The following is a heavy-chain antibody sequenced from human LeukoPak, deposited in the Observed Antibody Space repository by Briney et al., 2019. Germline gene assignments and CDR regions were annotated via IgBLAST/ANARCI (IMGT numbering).Heavy chain of an antibody. V-gene: IGHV1-2*02. Sequence: ASVKVCCKASGYTFTVYYMRWVRQAPGQGLEWMGWINPNSGGTNYAQKFQGRVTMTKDKSTSQVYMELTSLRSDDTALYYCARDGGTAGYGSGSDYWGQRTLVTVPS. CDR1: GYTFTVYY. D-gene: IGHD5-18*01. J-gene: IGHJ4*02. CDR3: ARDGGTAGYGSGSDY. CDR2: INPNSGGT.